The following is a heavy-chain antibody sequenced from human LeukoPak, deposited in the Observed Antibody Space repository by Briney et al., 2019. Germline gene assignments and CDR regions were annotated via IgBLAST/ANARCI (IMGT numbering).Heavy chain of an antibody. CDR1: GFTFSRYG. CDR2: VWNDGSNK. V-gene: IGHV3-33*06. Sequence: PGRSLRLSCAASGFTFSRYGMHWVRQAPGKGLEWVAVVWNDGSNKYYGDSVKGRFTISRDNSKNMLYLQMNSLRAEGTALYYCAKDLRNMAAGDCWGQGTLVTVSS. J-gene: IGHJ4*02. D-gene: IGHD6-13*01. CDR3: AKDLRNMAAGDC.